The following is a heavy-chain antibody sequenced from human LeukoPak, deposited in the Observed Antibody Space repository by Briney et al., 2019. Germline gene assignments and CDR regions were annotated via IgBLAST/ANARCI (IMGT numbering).Heavy chain of an antibody. Sequence: GGSLRLSCAASGFTVSSNYMSWVRQAPGKGLEWASVIYSGGSTYYADSVKGRFTISRDNSKNTLYLQMNSLRAEDTAVYYCAQHYDSSGYYYEAFDYWGQGTQVTVSS. V-gene: IGHV3-66*01. CDR3: AQHYDSSGYYYEAFDY. J-gene: IGHJ4*02. CDR2: IYSGGST. D-gene: IGHD3-22*01. CDR1: GFTVSSNY.